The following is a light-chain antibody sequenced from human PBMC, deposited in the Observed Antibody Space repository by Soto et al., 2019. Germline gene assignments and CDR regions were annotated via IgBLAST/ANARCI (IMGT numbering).Light chain of an antibody. V-gene: IGLV3-9*01. CDR3: QLWDSSTAV. Sequence: SYELTQPLSVSVALGQTARITCGGNNIGTRNVYWYQQKPGQAPVLVIYRDSSRPSGIPERFSGSNSGNTATLIISRAQAGDEADYHCQLWDSSTAVFVTGTKLTVL. CDR1: NIGTRN. CDR2: RDS. J-gene: IGLJ1*01.